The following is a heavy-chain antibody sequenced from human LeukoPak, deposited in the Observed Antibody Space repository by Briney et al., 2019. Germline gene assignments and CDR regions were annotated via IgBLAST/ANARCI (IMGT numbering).Heavy chain of an antibody. CDR2: IYYIGST. CDR1: GGSFSGYY. CDR3: ASNNNYYDSSGYHNWFDP. J-gene: IGHJ5*02. D-gene: IGHD3-22*01. V-gene: IGHV4-31*11. Sequence: SETLSLTCAVYGGSFSGYYWSWIRQHPVKGLEWIGYIYYIGSTYYNPSLKSRVSISVDTSKNQFSLKLSSVTAADTAVYYCASNNNYYDSSGYHNWFDPWGQGTLVTVSS.